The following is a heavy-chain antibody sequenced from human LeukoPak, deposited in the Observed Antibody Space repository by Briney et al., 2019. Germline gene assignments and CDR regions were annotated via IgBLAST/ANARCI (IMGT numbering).Heavy chain of an antibody. V-gene: IGHV3-23*01. CDR3: AKDLGRDRYNPH. J-gene: IGHJ4*02. CDR2: ISGSGGST. CDR1: GLTFSSYA. Sequence: GGSLRPSCAASGLTFSSYAMSWVRQAPGKGLEWVSAISGSGGSTYYADSVKGRFTIPRDNSKNTLYLQMNRLRAEDTAVYYCAKDLGRDRYNPHWGQGTLVTVSS. D-gene: IGHD5-24*01.